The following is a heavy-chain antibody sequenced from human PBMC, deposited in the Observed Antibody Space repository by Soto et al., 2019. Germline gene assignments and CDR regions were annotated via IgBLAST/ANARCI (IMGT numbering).Heavy chain of an antibody. CDR1: GFTFSSYW. J-gene: IGHJ6*03. V-gene: IGHV3-23*01. Sequence: GGSLRLSCAASGFTFSSYWMHWVRQAPGKGLEWVSTISGSGGSTYYADSVKGRFTISRDNSKSTLYLQMNSLRAEDTALYFCAKDQVGATFFWYYYMDVWGKGTTVTVSS. D-gene: IGHD1-26*01. CDR2: ISGSGGST. CDR3: AKDQVGATFFWYYYMDV.